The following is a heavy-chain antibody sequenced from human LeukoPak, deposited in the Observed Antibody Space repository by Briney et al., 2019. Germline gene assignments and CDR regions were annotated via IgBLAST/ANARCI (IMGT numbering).Heavy chain of an antibody. CDR2: IRYDGSNK. V-gene: IGHV3-30*02. Sequence: PGGSLRLSCAASGFTFSSYGMHWVRQAPGKGLEWVAFIRYDGSNKYYADSVKGRFTISRDNSKNTLYLQMNSLRAEDTAVYYCAKDGGSAMVSSFDYWGQGTLVTVSS. CDR1: GFTFSSYG. J-gene: IGHJ4*02. CDR3: AKDGGSAMVSSFDY. D-gene: IGHD5-18*01.